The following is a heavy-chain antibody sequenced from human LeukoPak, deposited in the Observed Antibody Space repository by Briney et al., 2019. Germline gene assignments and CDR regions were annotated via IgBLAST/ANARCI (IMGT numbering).Heavy chain of an antibody. D-gene: IGHD6-13*01. V-gene: IGHV4-59*01. CDR3: ARWIAATSHFDP. CDR1: AGSISTYY. Sequence: SETLSLTCSLSAGSISTYYWSWIRQPPGQGLEWIGYIYYSGSTYYHPSLKSRVTISVDTSKNQFSLKVTSVTAADTAVYYCARWIAATSHFDPWGRGALVTVSS. J-gene: IGHJ5*02. CDR2: IYYSGST.